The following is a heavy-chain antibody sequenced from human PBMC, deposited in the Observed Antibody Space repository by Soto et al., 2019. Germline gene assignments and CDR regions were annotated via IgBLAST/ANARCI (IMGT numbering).Heavy chain of an antibody. CDR1: GDSISSRSYY. V-gene: IGHV4-39*01. J-gene: IGHJ6*03. CDR2: ISYTGNT. D-gene: IGHD6-13*01. Sequence: LQESGPGLVKPSETLSLTCSVFGDSISSRSYYWAWIRRPPGMGLEWIASISYTGNTYYNPSLTRGAAISGDTSKNQFSLKLSFVTAADTAVYYCARFSWYDGDSITNYYMDFWGNGATVTVSS. CDR3: ARFSWYDGDSITNYYMDF.